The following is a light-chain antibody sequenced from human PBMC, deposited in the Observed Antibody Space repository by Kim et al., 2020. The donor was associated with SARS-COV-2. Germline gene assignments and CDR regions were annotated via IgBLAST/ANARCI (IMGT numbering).Light chain of an antibody. J-gene: IGKJ1*01. Sequence: EIVMTQSPATLSVSPGERVTLSCRASQSVSSNLAWYQQKPGQAPRLLIYGASTRATGIPARFSGSGSGTEFTLTISSLQSEDFAVYYCQHYNNWLRTFGQGTKVEIK. CDR2: GAS. CDR3: QHYNNWLRT. CDR1: QSVSSN. V-gene: IGKV3-15*01.